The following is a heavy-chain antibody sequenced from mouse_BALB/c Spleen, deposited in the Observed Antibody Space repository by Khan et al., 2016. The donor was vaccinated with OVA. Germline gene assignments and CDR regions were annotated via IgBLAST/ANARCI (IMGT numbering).Heavy chain of an antibody. V-gene: IGHV3-2*02. CDR3: ARGNYYGYYFDY. J-gene: IGHJ2*01. Sequence: EVQLQESGPGLVKPSQSLSLTCTVTGYSITSGYAWNWIRQFPGNKLEWMGYISYSGVTSYTPSLKSRISITLDTSKNQFFLQLTSVTTEDTATDNCARGNYYGYYFDYWGQGTTLTVSS. CDR1: GYSITSGYA. CDR2: ISYSGVT. D-gene: IGHD1-1*01.